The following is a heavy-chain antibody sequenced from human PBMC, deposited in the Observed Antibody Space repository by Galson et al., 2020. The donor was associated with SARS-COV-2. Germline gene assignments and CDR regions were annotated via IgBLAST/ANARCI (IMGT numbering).Heavy chain of an antibody. J-gene: IGHJ6*03. CDR3: ARGHRGVVPSPVLGLGPFYSYYYMDV. Sequence: SETLSLTCAVYGGSFSGYSWTWIRQAPGKGLEWIGEINISGNTNYSPSLRSRVTIPVDTSKNQCSLSLTSVTTADTAVYYCARGHRGVVPSPVLGLGPFYSYYYMDVWGKGTTVSVSS. CDR2: INISGNT. CDR1: GGSFSGYS. V-gene: IGHV4-34*01. D-gene: IGHD3-16*01.